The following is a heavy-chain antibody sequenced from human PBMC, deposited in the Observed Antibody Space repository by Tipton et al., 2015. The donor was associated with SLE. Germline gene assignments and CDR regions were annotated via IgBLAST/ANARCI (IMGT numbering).Heavy chain of an antibody. CDR1: GFTVSSNY. D-gene: IGHD2-2*01. CDR3: TRDTRYQHASDV. V-gene: IGHV3-53*05. CDR2: IYSGGST. Sequence: SLRLSCAASGFTVSSNYMSWVRQAPGKGLEWVSVIYSGGSTYYADSVKGRFTISRDNSKNTLYLQMNSLRSDDTAVYYCTRDTRYQHASDVCGQGTLVTVS. J-gene: IGHJ4*02.